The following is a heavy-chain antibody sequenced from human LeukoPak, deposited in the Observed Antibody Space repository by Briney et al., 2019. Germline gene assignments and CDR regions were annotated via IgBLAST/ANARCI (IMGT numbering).Heavy chain of an antibody. CDR3: ARDPVDIVVVPAATGLDY. V-gene: IGHV1-18*01. CDR1: VYTFTSYG. J-gene: IGHJ4*02. D-gene: IGHD2-2*03. Sequence: ASVKVSCKASVYTFTSYGISWVRQAPGQGLEWMGWISAYNGNTNYAQKLQGRVTMTTDTSTSTAYMELRSLRSDDTAVYYCARDPVDIVVVPAATGLDYWGQGTLVTVSS. CDR2: ISAYNGNT.